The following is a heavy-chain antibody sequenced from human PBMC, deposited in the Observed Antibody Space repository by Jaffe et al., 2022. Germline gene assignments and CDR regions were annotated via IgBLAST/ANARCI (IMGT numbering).Heavy chain of an antibody. CDR1: GYTFTGYY. D-gene: IGHD3-10*01. Sequence: QVQLVQSGAEVKKPGASVKVSCKASGYTFTGYYMHWVRQAPGQGLEWMGRINPNSGGTNYAQKFQGRVTMTRDTSISTAYMELSRLRSDDTAVYYCARTRTSFRELLWEYYYYYYMDVWGKGTTVTVSS. V-gene: IGHV1-2*06. CDR3: ARTRTSFRELLWEYYYYYYMDV. J-gene: IGHJ6*03. CDR2: INPNSGGT.